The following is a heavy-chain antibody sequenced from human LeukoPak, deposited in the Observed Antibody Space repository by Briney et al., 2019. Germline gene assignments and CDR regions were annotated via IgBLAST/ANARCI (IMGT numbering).Heavy chain of an antibody. D-gene: IGHD3-3*01. CDR3: ARGGGLTSFGVVVFGTFYYMDV. CDR2: IKQDGTEK. CDR1: GFTFNSYW. J-gene: IGHJ6*03. V-gene: IGHV3-7*01. Sequence: GGSLRLSCAASGFTFNSYWMTWVRQAPGKGLEWVAHIKQDGTEKYYADSVKGRFTISRDNAKDSVFLETNSLRGEDTAVYYCARGGGLTSFGVVVFGTFYYMDVWGKGTTVTVSS.